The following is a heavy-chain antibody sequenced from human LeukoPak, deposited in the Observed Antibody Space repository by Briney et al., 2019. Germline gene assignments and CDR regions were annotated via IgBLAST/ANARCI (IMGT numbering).Heavy chain of an antibody. Sequence: SETLSLTCTVSGGSISSGDYYCSWIRQPPEKGLEGIGYIYYSGSTYYNPSLKSRVTISVDTSKNQFSLKLSSVTAADTAVYYCARETLTPSRWFDPWGQGTLVTVSS. D-gene: IGHD4-17*01. J-gene: IGHJ5*02. CDR2: IYYSGST. CDR1: GGSISSGDYY. CDR3: ARETLTPSRWFDP. V-gene: IGHV4-30-4*01.